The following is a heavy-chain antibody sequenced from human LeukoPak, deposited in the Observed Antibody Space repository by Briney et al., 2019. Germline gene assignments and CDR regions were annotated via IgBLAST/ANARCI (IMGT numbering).Heavy chain of an antibody. Sequence: GGSLRLSCPASGFTVSSNYMSWVRQAQGKGLEWVSVIYSGGSTYYADSVKGRFTISRDNSKNTLYLQMNSLRAEDTAVYYCARAPFDSSGYYYDFYYYYMDVWGKGTTVTVPS. V-gene: IGHV3-53*01. CDR3: ARAPFDSSGYYYDFYYYYMDV. CDR1: GFTVSSNY. CDR2: IYSGGST. J-gene: IGHJ6*03. D-gene: IGHD3-22*01.